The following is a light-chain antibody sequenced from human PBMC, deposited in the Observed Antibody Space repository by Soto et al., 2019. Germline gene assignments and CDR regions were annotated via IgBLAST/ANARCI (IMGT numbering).Light chain of an antibody. CDR1: QSFSTW. V-gene: IGKV1-5*03. Sequence: DIQMTQSPSTLSASVGDRVTITCRASQSFSTWLAWYQQKPGKAPNLLIYKTSILESGVPSRFSGSGSGTEFTLPISSLQPDDFATYYCQQYNSTPLTFGGGTKVEIK. CDR3: QQYNSTPLT. J-gene: IGKJ4*01. CDR2: KTS.